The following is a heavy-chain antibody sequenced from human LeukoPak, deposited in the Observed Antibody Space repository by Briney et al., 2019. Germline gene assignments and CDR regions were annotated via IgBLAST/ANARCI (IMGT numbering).Heavy chain of an antibody. CDR3: ARGHYYDSSGSHLFDY. Sequence: SETLSLTCAVYGGSFSGYYWSWIRQPPGKGLEWIGEINHSGSANYNPSLKSRVTISVDTSKNQFSLKLSSVTAADTAVYYCARGHYYDSSGSHLFDYWGQGTLVTVSS. CDR2: INHSGSA. D-gene: IGHD3-22*01. CDR1: GGSFSGYY. J-gene: IGHJ4*02. V-gene: IGHV4-34*01.